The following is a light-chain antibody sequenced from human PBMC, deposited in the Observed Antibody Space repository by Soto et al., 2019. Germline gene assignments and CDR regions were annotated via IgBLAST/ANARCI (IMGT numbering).Light chain of an antibody. CDR1: QSISDW. Sequence: DIQMTQSPSTLSASVGDRATITCRASQSISDWLAWFQLKPGKPPKLLIYDASSLESGVPPRCSGSGSGTVFIITISSQHPDVFASYYRQQYNNYSTFGQGTKVDIK. J-gene: IGKJ1*01. V-gene: IGKV1-5*01. CDR3: QQYNNYST. CDR2: DAS.